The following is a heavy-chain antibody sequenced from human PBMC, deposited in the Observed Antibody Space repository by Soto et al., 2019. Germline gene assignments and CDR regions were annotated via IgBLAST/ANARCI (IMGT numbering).Heavy chain of an antibody. CDR3: ASMSYFYDKWYFDL. Sequence: QLQESGPGLVMPSQTLSLTCTVSGASINNNDYYWSWIRQTPGKGLEWIGYVYYSGSTDYIPSLKSRLSMSIDKSQNQFTLKLNSVTAADTATYYCASMSYFYDKWYFDLWGGGTLVTVSS. J-gene: IGHJ2*01. CDR2: VYYSGST. CDR1: GASINNNDYY. D-gene: IGHD3-22*01. V-gene: IGHV4-30-4*01.